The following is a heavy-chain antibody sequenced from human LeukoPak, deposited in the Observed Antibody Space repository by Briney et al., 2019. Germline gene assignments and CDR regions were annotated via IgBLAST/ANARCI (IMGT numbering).Heavy chain of an antibody. CDR1: GGSISSYY. J-gene: IGHJ2*01. D-gene: IGHD3-22*01. CDR2: IYTSGST. V-gene: IGHV4-4*07. CDR3: ARDLKYNYYDSSGSWYFDL. Sequence: SETLSLTCIVSGGSISSYYWSWIRQPAGKGLEWIGRIYTSGSTNYNPSLKSRVTISVDKSKNQFSLKLSSVTAADTAVYYCARDLKYNYYDSSGSWYFDLWGRGTLVTVSS.